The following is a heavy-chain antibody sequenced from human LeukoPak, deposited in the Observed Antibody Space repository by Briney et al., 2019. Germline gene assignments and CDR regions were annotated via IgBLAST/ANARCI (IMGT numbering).Heavy chain of an antibody. CDR1: GVLFSNYW. D-gene: IGHD5-18*01. V-gene: IGHV3-74*01. CDR2: INRDGSST. J-gene: IGHJ4*02. Sequence: PGGSLRLSCAASGVLFSNYWMHWVRQAPGKGLVWVSRINRDGSSTSYADSVKGRFTISRDNAKNTLYLQMNGLRAEDTAVYYCARGGGYSYGSFDYWGQGTLVTVSS. CDR3: ARGGGYSYGSFDY.